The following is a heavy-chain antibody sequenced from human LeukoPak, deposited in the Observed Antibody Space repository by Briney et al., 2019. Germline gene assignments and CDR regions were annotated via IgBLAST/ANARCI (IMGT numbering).Heavy chain of an antibody. CDR3: ARRALGRAARPYYYYGMDV. CDR1: GGSISSSNYY. V-gene: IGHV4-39*01. Sequence: PSETLSLTCTVSGGSISSSNYYWGWIRQPTGKGLEWIGSIYYSGSTYYNPSLKSRVTISADTSKNQFSLKLSSVTAADTAVYYCARRALGRAARPYYYYGMDVWGQGTTVTVSS. D-gene: IGHD6-6*01. CDR2: IYYSGST. J-gene: IGHJ6*02.